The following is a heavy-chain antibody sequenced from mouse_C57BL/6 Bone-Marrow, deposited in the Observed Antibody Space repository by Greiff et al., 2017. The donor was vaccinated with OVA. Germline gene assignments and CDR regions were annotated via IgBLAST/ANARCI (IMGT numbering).Heavy chain of an antibody. CDR3: TADGKDY. CDR1: GFTFSNYW. Sequence: DVMLVESGGGLVQPGGSMKLSCVASGFTFSNYWMNWVRQSPEKGLEWVAQIRLKSDNYATHYAESVKGRFTISRDDSKSSVYLQMNNLRAEDTGIYYCTADGKDYWGQGTTLTVSS. CDR2: IRLKSDNYAT. V-gene: IGHV6-3*01. D-gene: IGHD2-3*01. J-gene: IGHJ2*01.